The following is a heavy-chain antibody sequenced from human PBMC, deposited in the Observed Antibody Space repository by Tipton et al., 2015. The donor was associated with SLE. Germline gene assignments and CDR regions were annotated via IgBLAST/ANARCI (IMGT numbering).Heavy chain of an antibody. CDR2: VYYSGTT. J-gene: IGHJ5*02. CDR1: GGSISRAGYY. CDR3: ARDSSGGYNWFDP. Sequence: LRLSCTVSGGSISRAGYYWTWIRQPPGKGLEWIGYVYYSGTTNYNPSLKSRVTISVDTSKNQFSLKLSSVTAADTAVYYCARDSSGGYNWFDPWGQGTLVTVSS. D-gene: IGHD3-22*01. V-gene: IGHV4-61*08.